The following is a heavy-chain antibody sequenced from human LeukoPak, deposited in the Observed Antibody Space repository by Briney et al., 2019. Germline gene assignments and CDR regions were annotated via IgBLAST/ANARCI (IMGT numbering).Heavy chain of an antibody. CDR2: INPNSGGT. CDR3: ARARSGTMVRGARRGYYMDV. CDR1: GYTFTGYY. V-gene: IGHV1-2*02. J-gene: IGHJ6*03. Sequence: ASVKVSCKASGYTFTGYYMHWVRQAPGQGLEWMGWINPNSGGTNYAQKFQGRVTMTRDTSISTAYMELSRLRSDDTAVYYCARARSGTMVRGARRGYYMDVWGKGTTVTVSS. D-gene: IGHD3-10*01.